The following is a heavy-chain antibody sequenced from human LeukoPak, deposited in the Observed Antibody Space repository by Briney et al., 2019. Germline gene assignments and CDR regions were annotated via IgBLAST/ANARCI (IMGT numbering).Heavy chain of an antibody. V-gene: IGHV5-51*01. CDR1: GYSFTSYW. CDR2: IYPGDSDT. CDR3: ARPLVGTGYSSSWYFAY. D-gene: IGHD6-13*01. J-gene: IGHJ4*02. Sequence: PGESLKISCKGSGYSFTSYWIAWVRQMPGKGLEWMGIIYPGDSDTRYSPSFQGQVTISADKSISTAYLQWTSLKASDTAMYYCARPLVGTGYSSSWYFAYWGQGTQVILSS.